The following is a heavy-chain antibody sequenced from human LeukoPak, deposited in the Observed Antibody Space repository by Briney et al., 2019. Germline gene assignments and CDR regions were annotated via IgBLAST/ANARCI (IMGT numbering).Heavy chain of an antibody. CDR2: IHYSGNT. D-gene: IGHD5-18*01. CDR3: ARDNLGIYSYGSHYFDY. V-gene: IGHV4-59*01. J-gene: IGHJ4*02. Sequence: PSETLSLTCTVSGGSISSYYWSWIRQPPGKGLEWIGYIHYSGNTNYNPSLKSRVTISVDTSKNQFSLSLSSVTAADTAVYYCARDNLGIYSYGSHYFDYWGQGTLVTVSS. CDR1: GGSISSYY.